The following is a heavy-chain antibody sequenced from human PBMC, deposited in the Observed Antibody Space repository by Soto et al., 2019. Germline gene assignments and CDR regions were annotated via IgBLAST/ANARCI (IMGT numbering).Heavy chain of an antibody. CDR1: GFTFSIYW. J-gene: IGHJ4*02. CDR2: IKQDGSVI. Sequence: EVQLVESGGGLVQPRGSLRLSCAASGFTFSIYWMTWVRQAPGKGLEWVANIKQDGSVIYFVDSLKGRFTISRDNAKNSLFLQMNSLRADDTAVYFCARIGYSSSALDDWGQGTLVTVPS. CDR3: ARIGYSSSALDD. V-gene: IGHV3-7*01. D-gene: IGHD6-6*01.